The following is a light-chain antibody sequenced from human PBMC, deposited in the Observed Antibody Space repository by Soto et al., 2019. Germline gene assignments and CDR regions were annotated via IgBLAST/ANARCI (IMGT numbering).Light chain of an antibody. CDR2: GAS. CDR3: QQYNDWPGKT. J-gene: IGKJ1*01. Sequence: ETVMTQSPATLSVSPGARATLSCRASQTVSYNLAWYQQKPGQAPRLLIYGASTRATGIADRFSGSGSGTEFTLTISSLQSEDFAVYYCQQYNDWPGKTFGQGTKVDIK. V-gene: IGKV3-15*01. CDR1: QTVSYN.